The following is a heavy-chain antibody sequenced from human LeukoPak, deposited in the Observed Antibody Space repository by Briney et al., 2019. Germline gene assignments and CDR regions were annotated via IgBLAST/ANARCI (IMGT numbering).Heavy chain of an antibody. V-gene: IGHV4-39*01. CDR2: IYYSGIT. CDR3: ARSYCSSTTCYAVGAFDI. D-gene: IGHD2-2*01. Sequence: PSETLSLTCTVSGGSISSRDFYWGWTRQPPGKGLECIGSIYYSGITYYTPSLRSRVTILVDTPKNRFSLELRSVTAADTAVYYCARSYCSSTTCYAVGAFDIWGQGTTVTVSS. J-gene: IGHJ3*02. CDR1: GGSISSRDFY.